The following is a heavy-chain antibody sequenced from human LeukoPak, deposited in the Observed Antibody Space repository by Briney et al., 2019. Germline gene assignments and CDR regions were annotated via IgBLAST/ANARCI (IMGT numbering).Heavy chain of an antibody. Sequence: ASVKVSCKASGYTFSSNYLHWVRQAPGQGLEWMGLINPSGDSTSYAQKFQGRVTMTRDTSTTTVYMDLSNLRSEDTAVYYCARGSSGXYXNXFXXWGQXTLV. CDR2: INPSGDST. CDR3: ARGSSGXYXNXFXX. CDR1: GYTFSSNY. D-gene: IGHD1-26*01. V-gene: IGHV1-46*01. J-gene: IGHJ4*02.